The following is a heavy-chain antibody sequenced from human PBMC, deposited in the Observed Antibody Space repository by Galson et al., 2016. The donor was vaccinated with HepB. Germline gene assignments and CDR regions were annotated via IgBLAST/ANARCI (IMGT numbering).Heavy chain of an antibody. D-gene: IGHD3-10*01. V-gene: IGHV3-33*01. J-gene: IGHJ6*02. CDR2: MWYDGNKK. Sequence: SLRLSCAASGFTFSSYGVHWVRQAPGKGLEWVAVMWYDGNKKYYADSVKGRFTISRDNSKNTLYLQMNSLRAEDTAVYYCARDRRGLYYYGMDVWGQGTTVTVS. CDR3: ARDRRGLYYYGMDV. CDR1: GFTFSSYG.